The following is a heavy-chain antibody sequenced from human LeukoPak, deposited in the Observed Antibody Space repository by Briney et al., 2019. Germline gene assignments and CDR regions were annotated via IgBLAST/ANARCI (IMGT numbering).Heavy chain of an antibody. D-gene: IGHD2-15*01. CDR3: AKSLKDVVVAAKYYFDY. V-gene: IGHV3-30*02. Sequence: GGSLRLSCAASGFTFSYYGMHWVRQAPGKGLEWVAFIRDDGTNKYYADSVKGRFTISRDNSKNTLYLQLNSLRADDTAVYYCAKSLKDVVVAAKYYFDYWGQGTLVAVSS. CDR1: GFTFSYYG. J-gene: IGHJ4*02. CDR2: IRDDGTNK.